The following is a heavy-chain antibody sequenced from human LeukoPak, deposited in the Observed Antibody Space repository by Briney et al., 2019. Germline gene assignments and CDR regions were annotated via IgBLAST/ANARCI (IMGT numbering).Heavy chain of an antibody. CDR1: LFTFSIYA. CDR3: ARDRPTGASRVFVVQ. J-gene: IGHJ4*02. V-gene: IGHV3-21*01. CDR2: RSSGSRYL. D-gene: IGHD3-3*01. Sequence: GGSLRHSSIPSLFTFSIYAMTWVRHALGGGRECVSSRSSGSRYLYYADSGRGRFTISRVNAKNSLYLVMNSLRAEDTAIYYCARDRPTGASRVFVVQWGQGTLVTVSS.